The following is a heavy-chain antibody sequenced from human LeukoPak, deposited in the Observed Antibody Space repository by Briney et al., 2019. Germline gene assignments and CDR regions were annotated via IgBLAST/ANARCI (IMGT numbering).Heavy chain of an antibody. J-gene: IGHJ4*02. D-gene: IGHD2-8*01. CDR2: IIPIFGTA. CDR3: ARGIGPNGVFDY. Sequence: GASVKVSCEASGGTFSSYAISWVRQAPGQGLEWMGRIIPIFGTANYAQKFQGRVTITTDESTSTAYMEMSSLRSEDTAVYYCARGIGPNGVFDYWGQGTLVTVSS. CDR1: GGTFSSYA. V-gene: IGHV1-69*05.